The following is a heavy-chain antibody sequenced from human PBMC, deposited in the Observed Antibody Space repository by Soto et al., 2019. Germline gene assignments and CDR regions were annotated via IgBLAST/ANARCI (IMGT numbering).Heavy chain of an antibody. CDR1: GFSLSTSAFC. D-gene: IGHD1-1*01. J-gene: IGHJ4*02. CDR2: IDWNNIK. CDR3: ARGGTFHWNHIDY. V-gene: IGHV2-70*01. Sequence: SGPTLVNPTETLTLTCTFSGFSLSTSAFCVTWIRQPPGKALEWLALIDWNNIKYYKTSLKTRLTLSKGTSRNQVVLTMTNVDPVDTGTYYCARGGTFHWNHIDYWGQGTLVTVSS.